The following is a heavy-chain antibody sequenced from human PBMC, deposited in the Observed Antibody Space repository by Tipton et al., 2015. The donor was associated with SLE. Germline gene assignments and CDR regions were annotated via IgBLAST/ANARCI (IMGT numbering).Heavy chain of an antibody. CDR1: GVSTSSGGYF. CDR2: IHHSGTT. D-gene: IGHD2-2*01. J-gene: IGHJ6*03. CDR3: AREGRYPYYYYMDV. V-gene: IGHV4-31*03. Sequence: TLSLTCTVSGVSTSSGGYFWNWIRHYPGKGLEWIGSIHHSGTTHYNPSLKSRVTLAVDTSKNQFSLKLSVVTAADTAVYYCAREGRYPYYYYMDVWGKGTTVTVSS.